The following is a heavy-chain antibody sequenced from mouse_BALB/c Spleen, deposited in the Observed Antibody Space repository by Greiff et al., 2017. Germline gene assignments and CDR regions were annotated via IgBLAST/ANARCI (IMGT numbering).Heavy chain of an antibody. CDR1: GYTFTSYW. Sequence: QVQLQQPGAELVKPGASVTLSCKASGYTFTSYWMHWVKQRPGQGIEWIGEINPSNGRTNYNEKFKSKATLTVDKSSSTAYMQLSSLTSEDSAVYYCARRVYGYDAMDYWGQGTSVTVSS. V-gene: IGHV1S81*02. CDR2: INPSNGRT. D-gene: IGHD1-1*02. CDR3: ARRVYGYDAMDY. J-gene: IGHJ4*01.